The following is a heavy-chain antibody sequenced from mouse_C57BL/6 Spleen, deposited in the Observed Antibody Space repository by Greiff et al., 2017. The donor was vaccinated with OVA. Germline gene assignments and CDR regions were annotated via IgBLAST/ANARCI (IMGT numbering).Heavy chain of an antibody. J-gene: IGHJ3*01. CDR2: ISDGGSYT. CDR3: ARENYGGWFAY. CDR1: GFTFSSYA. V-gene: IGHV5-4*01. Sequence: EVKLVESGGGLVKPGGSLKLSCAASGFTFSSYAMSWVRQTPEKRLEWVATISDGGSYTYYPDNVKGRFTISRDNAKNNLYLQMSHLKSEDTAMYYCARENYGGWFAYWGQGTLVTVSA. D-gene: IGHD1-1*01.